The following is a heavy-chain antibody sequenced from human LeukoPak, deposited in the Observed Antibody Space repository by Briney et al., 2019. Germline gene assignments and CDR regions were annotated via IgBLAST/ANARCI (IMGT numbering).Heavy chain of an antibody. CDR3: ARGAGTAN. D-gene: IGHD2-21*02. V-gene: IGHV3-7*05. CDR2: IKQDGSEN. CDR1: GFSFSTYW. J-gene: IGHJ4*02. Sequence: GGSLRLSYAASGFSFSTYWMTWVRQAPGKGLEWVANIKQDGSENYYVDSVKGRFTISRDNAKNSPYLQMSSLRAEDTAVYYCARGAGTANWGQGTLVTVSS.